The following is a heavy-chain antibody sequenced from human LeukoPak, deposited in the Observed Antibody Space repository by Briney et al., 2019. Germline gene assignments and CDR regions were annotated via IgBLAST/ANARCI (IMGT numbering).Heavy chain of an antibody. CDR2: IYTSGST. J-gene: IGHJ2*01. Sequence: SETLSLTCTVSGGSISSGSYYWSWIRQPAGKGLEWIGRIYTSGSTNYNPSLKSRVTISGVTSKNQFSLKLSSVTAADTAVYYCARAQYYYDSSSYYCCFDLWGRGTLLTVSS. CDR1: GGSISSGSYY. D-gene: IGHD3-22*01. V-gene: IGHV4-61*02. CDR3: ARAQYYYDSSSYYCCFDL.